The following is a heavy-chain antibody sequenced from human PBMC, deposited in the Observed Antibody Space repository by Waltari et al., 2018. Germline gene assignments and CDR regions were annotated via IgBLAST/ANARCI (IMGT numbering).Heavy chain of an antibody. D-gene: IGHD4-4*01. Sequence: EVQLVQSGAEVKKPGESLKISCKGSGYSFTSYWIGWVRQMPGKGLEWVGVIDPGDSDTKYRPSLQGQVTISADKSISTAYLQCSSLKASDTAIYYWARRMTTVTWWFDPWGQGTLVTVSS. J-gene: IGHJ5*02. CDR2: IDPGDSDT. CDR1: GYSFTSYW. V-gene: IGHV5-51*03. CDR3: ARRMTTVTWWFDP.